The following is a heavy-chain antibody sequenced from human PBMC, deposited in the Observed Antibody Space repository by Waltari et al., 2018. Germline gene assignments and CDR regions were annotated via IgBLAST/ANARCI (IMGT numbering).Heavy chain of an antibody. CDR3: ARVPRGHRTSCSPGY. D-gene: IGHD2-2*01. V-gene: IGHV3-74*01. J-gene: IGHJ4*02. CDR2: INREGRST. CDR1: GFTFSSYW. Sequence: EVQLVESGGGLVQPGGSLRLSCAASGFTFSSYWMHWVRQAPGKGLVWVSRINREGRSTSYAYSVKCRFTISRDNAKNTRYLQMNRLRAEDTAVYYVARVPRGHRTSCSPGYWGQGTLVTVSS.